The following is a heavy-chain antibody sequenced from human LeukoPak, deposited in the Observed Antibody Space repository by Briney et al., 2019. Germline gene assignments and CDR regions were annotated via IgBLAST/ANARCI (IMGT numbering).Heavy chain of an antibody. CDR1: GGSFGSDG. Sequence: GAPVKVSCKASGGSFGSDGVAWVRQAPGQGLEWMGRIIVFFGTAKYAQQFQGRVTITADTSTNTAYMELSHLRFEDTAVYFCARDRSPTTAGTLDSRGQGTLVTVSS. J-gene: IGHJ4*02. D-gene: IGHD5-12*01. CDR3: ARDRSPTTAGTLDS. V-gene: IGHV1-69*06. CDR2: IIVFFGTA.